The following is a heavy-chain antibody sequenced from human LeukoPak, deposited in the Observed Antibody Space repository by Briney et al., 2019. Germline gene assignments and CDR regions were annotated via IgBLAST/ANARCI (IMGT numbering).Heavy chain of an antibody. CDR2: ISSSGSTI. J-gene: IGHJ4*02. V-gene: IGHV3-48*03. CDR1: GFTFSSYE. Sequence: GGSLRLSCAASGFTFSSYEMNWVRQAPGKGLEWVSYISSSGSTIYYADSVKGRFTISRDNAKNSLYLQLNSLRAEDTAVYYCARSPGATASKWGQGTLVTVSS. CDR3: ARSPGATASK. D-gene: IGHD3-10*01.